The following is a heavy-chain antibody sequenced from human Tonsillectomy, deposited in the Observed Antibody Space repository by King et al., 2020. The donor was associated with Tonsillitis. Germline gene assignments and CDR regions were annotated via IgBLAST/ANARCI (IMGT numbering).Heavy chain of an antibody. D-gene: IGHD6-13*01. V-gene: IGHV3-15*01. CDR3: TTGVAAAAVSIDY. J-gene: IGHJ4*02. CDR1: GFTFSNAW. CDR2: IKSKTDGGTT. Sequence: DVQLVESGGGLVKPGGSLRLSCVVSGFTFSNAWMSWVLQAPGKGLEWVGRIKSKTDGGTTDYAAPVKGRFTISRDDSKNTLYLQMNSLKTEDTAVYYCTTGVAAAAVSIDYWGQGTLVTVSS.